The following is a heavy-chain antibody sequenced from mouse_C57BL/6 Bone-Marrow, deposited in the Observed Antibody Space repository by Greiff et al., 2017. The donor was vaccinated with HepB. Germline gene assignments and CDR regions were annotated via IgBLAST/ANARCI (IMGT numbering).Heavy chain of an antibody. CDR1: GFNIKDYY. V-gene: IGHV14-1*01. D-gene: IGHD1-1*01. CDR2: IDPEDGDT. Sequence: EVQLQQSGAELVRPGASVKLSCTASGFNIKDYYMHWVKQRPEQGLEWIGRIDPEDGDTEYAPKFQGKATMTADTSSNTAYLQLSSLTSADTAVYYCTGGSSPYWYFDVWGTGTTVTVSS. CDR3: TGGSSPYWYFDV. J-gene: IGHJ1*03.